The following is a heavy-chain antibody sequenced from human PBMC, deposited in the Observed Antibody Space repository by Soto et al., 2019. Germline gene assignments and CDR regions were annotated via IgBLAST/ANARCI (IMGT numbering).Heavy chain of an antibody. D-gene: IGHD5-12*01. J-gene: IGHJ6*03. V-gene: IGHV5-51*01. CDR2: IYPGDSDT. Sequence: PGESLKISCKGSGYSFTSYWIAWVRQMPGKGLEWMGIIYPGDSDTRYSPSFQGQVTISADKSISTAYLQWSSLETSDTAMYYCARSKFSGYGSYYMDVWGKGTTVTVSS. CDR3: ARSKFSGYGSYYMDV. CDR1: GYSFTSYW.